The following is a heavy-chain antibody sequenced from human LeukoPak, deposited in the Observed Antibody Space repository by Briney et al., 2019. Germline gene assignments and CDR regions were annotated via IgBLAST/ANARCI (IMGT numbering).Heavy chain of an antibody. V-gene: IGHV3-48*03. Sequence: GGSLRLSCAASGFTFSSYEMNWVRQAPGKGLEWVSYISSSGSTIYYADSVKGRFTISRDNAKNSLYLQMNSLRAEDTALYYCARIPYDSSGYYDYWGQGTLVTVSS. D-gene: IGHD3-22*01. J-gene: IGHJ4*02. CDR3: ARIPYDSSGYYDY. CDR1: GFTFSSYE. CDR2: ISSSGSTI.